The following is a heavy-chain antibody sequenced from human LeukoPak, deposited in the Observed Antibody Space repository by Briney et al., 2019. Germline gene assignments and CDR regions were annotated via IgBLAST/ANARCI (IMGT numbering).Heavy chain of an antibody. V-gene: IGHV1-2*02. J-gene: IGHJ4*02. CDR1: GYSFTGYY. CDR2: INPNSGGT. D-gene: IGHD3-16*01. CDR3: ARAGGGLDY. Sequence: ASVKVSCKASGYSFTGYYVHWVRQAPGQGLEWMGWINPNSGGTNYAQKFQGRVTMTRDTSIITAYMELSSLTSDDTAVYYCARAGGGLDYWGQGTLVTVSS.